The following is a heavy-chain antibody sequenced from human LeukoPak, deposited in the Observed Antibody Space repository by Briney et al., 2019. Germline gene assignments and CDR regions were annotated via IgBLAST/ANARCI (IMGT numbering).Heavy chain of an antibody. J-gene: IGHJ4*02. CDR1: GFTVSSNY. D-gene: IGHD1-26*01. CDR2: VADDEKTI. CDR3: AREKQSGGTPFDY. V-gene: IGHV3-30*03. Sequence: GGSLRLSCAASGFTVSSNYISWVRQAPGKGLEWVAVVADDEKTIFYADSLKGRFTVSRDNSKNTVYLQMNSLRDEDTAVYYCAREKQSGGTPFDYWGQGSLVTVSS.